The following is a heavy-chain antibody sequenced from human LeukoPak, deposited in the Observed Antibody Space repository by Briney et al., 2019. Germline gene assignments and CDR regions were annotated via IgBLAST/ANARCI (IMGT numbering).Heavy chain of an antibody. J-gene: IGHJ4*02. Sequence: GESLKISCQGSGYSFTSYWISWVRQMPGKGLEWMGRIDPSDSYTNYSPSFQGHVTISADKSISTAYLQWSSLKASDTAMYYCARYGSGSSPYWGQGTLVTVSS. V-gene: IGHV5-10-1*01. CDR3: ARYGSGSSPY. CDR2: IDPSDSYT. CDR1: GYSFTSYW. D-gene: IGHD3-10*01.